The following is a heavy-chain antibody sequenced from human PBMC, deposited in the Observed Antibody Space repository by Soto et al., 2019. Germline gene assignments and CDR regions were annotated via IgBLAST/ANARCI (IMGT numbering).Heavy chain of an antibody. CDR1: GFTFSSYA. J-gene: IGHJ4*02. CDR2: ISGSGGST. Sequence: GGSLRLSCAASGFTFSSYAMSWVRQAPGKGLEWVSAISGSGGSTYYADSVKGRFTISRDNSKNTLYLQMNSLRAEDTAVYYCAKDSYDGGGSLLAADNYFDYWRQGSLVTVSS. CDR3: AKDSYDGGGSLLAADNYFDY. D-gene: IGHD3-22*01. V-gene: IGHV3-23*01.